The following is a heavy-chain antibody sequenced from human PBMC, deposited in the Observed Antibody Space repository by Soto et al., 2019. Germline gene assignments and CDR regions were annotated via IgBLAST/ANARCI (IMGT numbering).Heavy chain of an antibody. CDR2: SSYDGRET. CDR3: ARDSGWPILNFDN. V-gene: IGHV3-30*03. CDR1: DFDFSSYG. Sequence: PGGSLRLSCAASDFDFSSYGIHWVRQAPGKGLECVAASSYDGRETFYADSAKGRFTVSKEMSKNTAFLQMNALRHEDTAVYFCARDSGWPILNFDNWGQGTPVTVSS. D-gene: IGHD3-10*01. J-gene: IGHJ4*02.